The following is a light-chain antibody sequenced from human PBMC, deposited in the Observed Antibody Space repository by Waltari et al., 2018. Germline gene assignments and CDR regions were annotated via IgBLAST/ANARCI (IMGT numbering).Light chain of an antibody. CDR3: QQTYSSPT. V-gene: IGKV1-39*01. Sequence: DIQMTQSPSSLSASVGDIVTITCRAGQSIGTYLHWYQHKPGEAPKLLIYAASTLQSGVPSRFSGSGSGTDFTLTLSSLQPEDFATYYCQQTYSSPTFGQGTKLEIK. CDR2: AAS. J-gene: IGKJ2*01. CDR1: QSIGTY.